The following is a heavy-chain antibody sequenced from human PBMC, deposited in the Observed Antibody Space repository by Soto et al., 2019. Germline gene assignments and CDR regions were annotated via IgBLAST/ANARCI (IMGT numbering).Heavy chain of an antibody. CDR1: GFTFSDYY. V-gene: IGHV3-11*06. Sequence: GGSLRLSCAASGFTFSDYYMSWIRQAPGKGLEWVSYISSSSSYTNYADSVKGRFTISRDNSKNTLYLQMNSLRAEDTAVYYCAREGPYYYGMDVWGQGTTVTVSS. J-gene: IGHJ6*02. CDR2: ISSSSSYT. CDR3: AREGPYYYGMDV.